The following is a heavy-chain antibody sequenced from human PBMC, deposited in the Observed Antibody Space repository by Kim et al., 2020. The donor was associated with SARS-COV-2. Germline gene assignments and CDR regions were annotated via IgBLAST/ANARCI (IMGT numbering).Heavy chain of an antibody. CDR3: AKDRGIFGVVRGVDY. D-gene: IGHD3-3*01. V-gene: IGHV3-43*01. Sequence: AVKGRFTISRDNSKNSLYLQMNRLRTEDTALYYCAKDRGIFGVVRGVDYWGQGTLVTVSS. J-gene: IGHJ4*02.